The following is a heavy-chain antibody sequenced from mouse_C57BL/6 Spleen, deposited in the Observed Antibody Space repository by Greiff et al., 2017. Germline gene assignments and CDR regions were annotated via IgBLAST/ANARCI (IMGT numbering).Heavy chain of an antibody. J-gene: IGHJ2*01. D-gene: IGHD1-1*01. Sequence: EVQLQESGPGLVKPSQSLSLTCSVTGYSITSGYYWNWIRQFPGNKLEWMGYISYDGSNNYNPSLKNRISITRDTSKNQFFLKLNSVTTEDTATYYCARRRDYYGSDYFDYWGQGTTLTVSS. CDR3: ARRRDYYGSDYFDY. V-gene: IGHV3-6*01. CDR2: ISYDGSN. CDR1: GYSITSGYY.